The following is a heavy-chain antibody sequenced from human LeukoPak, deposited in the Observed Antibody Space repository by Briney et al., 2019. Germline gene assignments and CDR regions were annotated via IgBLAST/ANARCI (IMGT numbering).Heavy chain of an antibody. CDR3: ARDRGSSSWFADY. V-gene: IGHV3-30-3*01. CDR1: GFTFNSYA. D-gene: IGHD6-13*01. CDR2: VSFDGSNK. J-gene: IGHJ4*02. Sequence: GGSLRLSCAASGFTFNSYAMHWVRQAPGKGLQWVAIVSFDGSNKYYAGSVKGRFTISRDTSKNTLYLQMNSLRPEDTAVYFCARDRGSSSWFADYWGQGTLVTVSS.